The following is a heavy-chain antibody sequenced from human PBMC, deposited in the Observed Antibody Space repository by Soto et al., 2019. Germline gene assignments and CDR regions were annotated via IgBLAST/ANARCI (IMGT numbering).Heavy chain of an antibody. J-gene: IGHJ5*02. CDR1: GDSISSYY. Sequence: SETLSLTCTVSGDSISSYYWSWIRQPPGKGLEWIGYIYYSGSTNYNPSLKSRVTISVDTSKNQFSLKLSSVTAADTAVYFCARLPWAGYGGVFDPWGQGTLVTVSS. CDR2: IYYSGST. CDR3: ARLPWAGYGGVFDP. V-gene: IGHV4-59*01. D-gene: IGHD2-8*02.